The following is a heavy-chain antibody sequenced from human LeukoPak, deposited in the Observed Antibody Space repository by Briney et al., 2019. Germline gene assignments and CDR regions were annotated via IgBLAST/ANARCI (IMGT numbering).Heavy chain of an antibody. CDR3: ARRTYKWFGELKYWYFDL. D-gene: IGHD3-10*01. J-gene: IGHJ2*01. CDR1: GYSINSGYY. CDR2: INHSGST. V-gene: IGHV4-34*01. Sequence: PSETLSLTCTVSGYSINSGYYWSWIRQPPGKGLEWIGEINHSGSTNYNPSLKSRVTISVDTSKNQFSLKLSSVTAADTAVYYCARRTYKWFGELKYWYFDLWGRGTLVTVSS.